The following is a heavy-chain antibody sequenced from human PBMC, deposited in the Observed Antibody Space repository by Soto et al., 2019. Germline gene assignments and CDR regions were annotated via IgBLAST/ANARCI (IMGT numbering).Heavy chain of an antibody. Sequence: ASVKISCKASGYSCTGYYVHFVRQAPGQLLGWRGWINRNSACSNHSQKRQGSVTMARDTSIITAHMQLRRPTSDATAESYCPRLPGPLDIVVLQTASFDYWGPGTLVPVSP. CDR2: INRNSACS. CDR3: PRLPGPLDIVVLQTASFDY. CDR1: GYSCTGYY. V-gene: IGHV1-2*02. J-gene: IGHJ4*02. D-gene: IGHD2-21*01.